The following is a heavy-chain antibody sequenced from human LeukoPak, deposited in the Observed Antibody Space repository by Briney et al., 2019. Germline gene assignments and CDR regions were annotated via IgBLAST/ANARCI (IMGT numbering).Heavy chain of an antibody. CDR1: GYTFTSYD. CDR2: INPSGGST. D-gene: IGHD5-18*01. CDR3: AREIGPIQLHLWGSAFDY. V-gene: IGHV1-46*01. Sequence: ASVKVSCKASGYTFTSYDINWVRQAPGQGLEWMGIINPSGGSTSYAQRFQGRVTMTRDTSTSTVYMELSSLRSEDTAVYYCAREIGPIQLHLWGSAFDYWGQGTLVTVSS. J-gene: IGHJ4*02.